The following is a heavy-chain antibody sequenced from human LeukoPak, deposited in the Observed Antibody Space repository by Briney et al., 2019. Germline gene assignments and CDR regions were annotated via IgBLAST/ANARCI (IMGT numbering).Heavy chain of an antibody. J-gene: IGHJ3*02. CDR3: ARDPGSGSYPSDAFDI. V-gene: IGHV3-53*01. CDR2: IYSGGST. Sequence: PGGSLRLSCAASGFTVSSNYMSWVRQAPGKGLEWVSVIYSGGSTYYADSVKGRFTISRDNAKNALYLQMNSLRAEDTAVYYCARDPGSGSYPSDAFDIWGQGTMVTVSS. CDR1: GFTVSSNY. D-gene: IGHD3-10*01.